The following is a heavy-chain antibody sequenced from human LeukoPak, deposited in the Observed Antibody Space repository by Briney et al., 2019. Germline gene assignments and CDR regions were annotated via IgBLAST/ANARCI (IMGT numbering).Heavy chain of an antibody. Sequence: SETLSLTCTVSSGSVNSYYWSWVRQPPGKGLEWIGYIYYSGSTNYNPSLKSRVTISVDTSKNQFSLKLSSVTAADTAVYYCARVPAAPRLYMDVWGQGTTVIVSS. CDR1: SGSVNSYY. D-gene: IGHD2-2*01. J-gene: IGHJ6*02. V-gene: IGHV4-59*02. CDR3: ARVPAAPRLYMDV. CDR2: IYYSGST.